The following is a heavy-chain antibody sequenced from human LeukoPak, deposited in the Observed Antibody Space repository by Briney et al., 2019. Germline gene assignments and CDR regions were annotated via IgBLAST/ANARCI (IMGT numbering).Heavy chain of an antibody. CDR2: IYYTGTT. CDR1: GGSISIYY. Sequence: PSETLSLTCSVSGGSISIYYWTWIRQIPGKGLEWIGYIYYTGTTNYNPLFESRATISVDTSKNQFSLKLTSVTAADTAVYFCARGEDLERYYPAYWGQGTLVTVSS. CDR3: ARGEDLERYYPAY. J-gene: IGHJ4*02. V-gene: IGHV4-59*01.